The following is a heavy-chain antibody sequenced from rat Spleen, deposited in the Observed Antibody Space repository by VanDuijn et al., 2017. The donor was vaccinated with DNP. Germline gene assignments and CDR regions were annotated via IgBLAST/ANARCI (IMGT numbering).Heavy chain of an antibody. J-gene: IGHJ2*01. CDR2: ITSGAGTT. V-gene: IGHV5-31*01. CDR3: ARYSLIKRMWDY. D-gene: IGHD1-11*01. CDR1: GFTFSYYW. Sequence: EVQLVESGGDLVQPGGSLKLSCVASGFTFSYYWMTWIRQVPGKGLEWIASITSGAGTTSYADSVKGRFTVSRDDAGNTLYLQMNSLRSEDTATYYCARYSLIKRMWDYWGQGVTVTVSS.